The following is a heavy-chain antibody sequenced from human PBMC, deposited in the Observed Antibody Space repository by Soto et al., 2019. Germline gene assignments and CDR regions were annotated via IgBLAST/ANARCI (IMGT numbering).Heavy chain of an antibody. Sequence: EVQLVESGGGLVQPGGSLRLSCAASGFTFSSYWMHWVRQAPGKGLVWVSRINSDGSSTSYADSVKGRFTISRDNAKNTLYLQMNSLRAEDTAVYYCARDWGHDYGDYGVTRGNNWYFDLWGRGTLVTVSS. CDR3: ARDWGHDYGDYGVTRGNNWYFDL. D-gene: IGHD4-17*01. CDR2: INSDGSST. V-gene: IGHV3-74*01. CDR1: GFTFSSYW. J-gene: IGHJ2*01.